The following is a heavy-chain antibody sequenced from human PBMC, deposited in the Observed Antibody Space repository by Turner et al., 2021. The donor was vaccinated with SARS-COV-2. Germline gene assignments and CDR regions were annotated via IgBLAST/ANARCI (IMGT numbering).Heavy chain of an antibody. D-gene: IGHD5-12*01. CDR2: IYYSGST. V-gene: IGHV4-59*01. J-gene: IGHJ4*02. CDR3: ARTDGYNYDY. Sequence: QVQLQESGPGLVKPSETLSLTCTLSGGSISSYYWSWIRQPPGKGLEWIGYIYYSGSTNYNPSLKSRVTISIDTSKNQFSLKLSSVTAADTAVYYCARTDGYNYDYWGQGTLVTVSS. CDR1: GGSISSYY.